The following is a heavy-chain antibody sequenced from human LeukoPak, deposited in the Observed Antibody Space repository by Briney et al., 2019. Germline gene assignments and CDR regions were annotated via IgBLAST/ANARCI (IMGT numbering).Heavy chain of an antibody. V-gene: IGHV3-74*01. CDR2: INGDASST. CDR1: GLTLSGYW. J-gene: IGHJ4*02. CDR3: ARARGNTYGYFEY. Sequence: GGSLRLSCAASGLTLSGYWMHWVRQAPGKGLVWVSRINGDASSTSYADSVKGRFTVSRDNAKSTLYLQMNSLRVEDTAVYYCARARGNTYGYFEYWGQGTMVTVSS. D-gene: IGHD5-18*01.